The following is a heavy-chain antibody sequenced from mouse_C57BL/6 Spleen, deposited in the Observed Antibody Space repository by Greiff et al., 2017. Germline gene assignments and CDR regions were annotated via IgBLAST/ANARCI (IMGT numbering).Heavy chain of an antibody. V-gene: IGHV2-5*01. CDR3: AKNKGSGRDWYFDV. CDR1: GFSLTSYG. CDR2: IWRGGST. Sequence: VQLQQSGPGLVQPSQSLSITCTVSGFSLTSYGVHWVRQSPGKGLEWLGVIWRGGSTDYNAAFMSRLSITKDNSKSQVFFKMNSLQADDTAIYYCAKNKGSGRDWYFDVWGTGTTVTVSS. J-gene: IGHJ1*03. D-gene: IGHD1-1*01.